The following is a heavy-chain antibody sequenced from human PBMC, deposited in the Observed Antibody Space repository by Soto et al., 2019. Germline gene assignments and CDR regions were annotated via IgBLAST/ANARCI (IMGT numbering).Heavy chain of an antibody. Sequence: ASVKVSCKASGYTFTSYDINWVRQATGQGLEWMGWMNPNSGNTGYAQKFQGRVTMTRNTSISTAYMELSSLRSEDTAVYYCARGLPPAGDYLDNDAFDIWGKGKMVTV. V-gene: IGHV1-8*01. CDR3: ARGLPPAGDYLDNDAFDI. D-gene: IGHD4-17*01. CDR1: GYTFTSYD. J-gene: IGHJ3*02. CDR2: MNPNSGNT.